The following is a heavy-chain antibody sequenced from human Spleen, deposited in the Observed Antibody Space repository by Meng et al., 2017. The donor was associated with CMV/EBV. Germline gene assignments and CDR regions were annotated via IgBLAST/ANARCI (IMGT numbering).Heavy chain of an antibody. Sequence: GESLKISCAASGFTFSSYAMHWVRQAPGKGLEWVAVISIDGTNKYYADSVKGRFTISRDNSKNTLYLQMNRLRTEDTSVYYCAGYGFYYYAMDVWGQGTTVTVSS. V-gene: IGHV3-30*01. CDR2: ISIDGTNK. CDR3: AGYGFYYYAMDV. D-gene: IGHD5-18*01. CDR1: GFTFSSYA. J-gene: IGHJ6*02.